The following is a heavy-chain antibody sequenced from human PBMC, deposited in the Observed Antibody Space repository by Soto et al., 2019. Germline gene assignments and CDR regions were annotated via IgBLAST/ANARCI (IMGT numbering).Heavy chain of an antibody. CDR1: GDTFTNFG. V-gene: IGHV1-18*01. CDR2: IATYNSNK. Sequence: HLVQSGPEVKQPGASVTVSCKTSGDTFTNFGLSWVRQAPGQGLEWMGWIATYNSNKNYAQKFQGRLTLTTDTSTSTAYVGLKGWGYDDTAVYYCARVLGGFVIGFDPWGQGTLVTVSS. CDR3: ARVLGGFVIGFDP. J-gene: IGHJ5*02. D-gene: IGHD3-10*01.